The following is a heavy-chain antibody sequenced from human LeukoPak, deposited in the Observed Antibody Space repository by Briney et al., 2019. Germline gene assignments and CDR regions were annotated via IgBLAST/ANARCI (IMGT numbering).Heavy chain of an antibody. D-gene: IGHD3-22*01. CDR2: IRYDGSNK. V-gene: IGHV3-30*02. J-gene: IGHJ4*02. CDR3: AKDGRGSGYFPDY. CDR1: GFTFSSDG. Sequence: GGSLRLSCAASGFTFSSDGMHWVRQAPGKGLEWVAFIRYDGSNKYYADSVKGRITISTDNSKNTLYLQMNSLRAEDTAVYYCAKDGRGSGYFPDYWGQGTLVTVSS.